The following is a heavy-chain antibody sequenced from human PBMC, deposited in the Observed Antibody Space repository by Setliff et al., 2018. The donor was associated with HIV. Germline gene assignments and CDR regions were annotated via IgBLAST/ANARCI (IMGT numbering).Heavy chain of an antibody. CDR2: ISHSGRN. CDR3: ARVYYDILTGYGYFDD. CDR1: VGSFSGYY. D-gene: IGHD3-9*01. J-gene: IGHJ4*02. Sequence: PSETLSLTCAVYVGSFSGYYWSWIRQPPGKGLEWIGEISHSGRNNYNPSLKSRVTISVDTSKNQFSLKLSSVTAADTAVYYCARVYYDILTGYGYFDDWGQGTLVTVSS. V-gene: IGHV4-34*01.